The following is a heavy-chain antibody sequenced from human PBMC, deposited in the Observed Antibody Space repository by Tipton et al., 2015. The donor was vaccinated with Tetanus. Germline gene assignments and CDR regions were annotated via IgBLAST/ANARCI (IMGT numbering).Heavy chain of an antibody. CDR1: GASVSSGGYY. D-gene: IGHD3-16*01. J-gene: IGHJ4*02. CDR3: ARENWSYGNSFDY. Sequence: TLSLTCTVSGASVSSGGYYWSWIRQPPGEGLEWIGYIHYSGTTNYNPSVKSRVTISVDTSKSQFSLNLSSVTAADAAVYYCARENWSYGNSFDYWGQGIQVTVSS. CDR2: IHYSGTT. V-gene: IGHV4-61*08.